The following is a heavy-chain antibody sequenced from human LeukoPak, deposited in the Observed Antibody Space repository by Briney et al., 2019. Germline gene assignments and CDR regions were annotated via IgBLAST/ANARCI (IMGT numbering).Heavy chain of an antibody. CDR2: ISYDGSNK. CDR3: AAQWLVLDY. D-gene: IGHD6-19*01. Sequence: GGSLRLSCAASGFTFSSYGMHWVRQAPGKGLEWVAVISYDGSNKYYADSVKGRFTISRDNSKNTLYLQMNSLGAEDTAVYYCAAQWLVLDYWGQGTLVTVSS. CDR1: GFTFSSYG. J-gene: IGHJ4*02. V-gene: IGHV3-30*03.